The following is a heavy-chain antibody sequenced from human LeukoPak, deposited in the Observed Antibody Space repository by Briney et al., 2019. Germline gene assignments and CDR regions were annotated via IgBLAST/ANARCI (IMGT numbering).Heavy chain of an antibody. J-gene: IGHJ4*02. CDR2: ITGSGGST. CDR1: GSTFSSYA. Sequence: PGGSLRLSCAASGSTFSSYAMSWVRQAPGRGLEWVSGITGSGGSTYYADSVKGRFTISRDNSKNTLYLQMNSLRAEDTAVYYCAKYCSGGSCYQMMNWGQGTLVTVSS. D-gene: IGHD2-15*01. CDR3: AKYCSGGSCYQMMN. V-gene: IGHV3-23*01.